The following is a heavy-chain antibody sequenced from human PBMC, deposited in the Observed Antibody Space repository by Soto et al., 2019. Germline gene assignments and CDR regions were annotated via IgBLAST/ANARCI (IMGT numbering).Heavy chain of an antibody. CDR1: GYTFTGYY. V-gene: IGHV1-2*02. CDR3: ARTPRDYYDSSGYLAFDY. Sequence: EASVKVSCKASGYTFTGYYMHWVRQAPGQGLEWMEWINPNSGGTNYAQKFQGRVTMTRDTSISTAYMELSRLRSDDTAVYYCARTPRDYYDSSGYLAFDYWGQGTLVTVSS. J-gene: IGHJ4*02. CDR2: INPNSGGT. D-gene: IGHD3-22*01.